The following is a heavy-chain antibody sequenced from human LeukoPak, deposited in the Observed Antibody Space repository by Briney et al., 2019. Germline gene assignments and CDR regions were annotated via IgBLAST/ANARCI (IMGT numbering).Heavy chain of an antibody. CDR2: ITPDAGRT. D-gene: IGHD3-10*01. Sequence: GGTLRLSCAASGFTFSTYGMNWVRQAPGKGLEWVSGITPDAGRTYYADSVKGRFTISRDNSKNTLYLQMNSLRAEDTAVYYCAKDDAWLRFGEWSQGTLVTVSS. V-gene: IGHV3-23*01. CDR3: AKDDAWLRFGE. J-gene: IGHJ4*02. CDR1: GFTFSTYG.